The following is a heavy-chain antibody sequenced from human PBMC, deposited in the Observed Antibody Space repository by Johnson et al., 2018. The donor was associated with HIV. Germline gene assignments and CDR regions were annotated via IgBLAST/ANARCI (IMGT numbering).Heavy chain of an antibody. D-gene: IGHD3-22*01. V-gene: IGHV3-30*18. CDR2: IPYDGSNK. CDR3: AKLFLTTDAFDI. Sequence: VQVLESGGGVVQPGRSLRLSCAASGYTLSRYVLYWGRQAPGKGLEWVAVIPYDGSNKYYADSVKGRFTISRDNSKNTLYLQMNSLRDEDTAVYYCAKLFLTTDAFDIWGQGTMVTVSS. CDR1: GYTLSRYV. J-gene: IGHJ3*02.